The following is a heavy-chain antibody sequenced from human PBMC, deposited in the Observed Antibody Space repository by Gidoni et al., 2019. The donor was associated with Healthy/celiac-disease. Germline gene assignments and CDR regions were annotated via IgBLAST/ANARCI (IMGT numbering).Heavy chain of an antibody. Sequence: QVQLVESGGCVVQPGRALRRYCAGAGFSVRSHGMPWVRQAPGKGLEWVAVISYDGSNKYYADSVKGRFTISRDNSKNTLYLQMNSLRAEYTAVYYCAKDWRPYYYDSSGYDYWGQGTLVTVSS. D-gene: IGHD3-22*01. CDR2: ISYDGSNK. J-gene: IGHJ4*02. CDR1: GFSVRSHG. V-gene: IGHV3-30*18. CDR3: AKDWRPYYYDSSGYDY.